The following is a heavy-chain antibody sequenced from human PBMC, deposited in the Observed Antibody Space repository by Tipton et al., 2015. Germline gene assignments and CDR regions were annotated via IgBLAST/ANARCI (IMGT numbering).Heavy chain of an antibody. J-gene: IGHJ4*02. Sequence: TLSLTCTVSGDSFRDYYWAWIRQPAGKGLEWIGHIYSSGSSKYNPSLKSRAIMSIDTSKNQFSLKLTSVTAADTAIYYCGRDRLAVAGIDYWGQGTLVTVSS. CDR2: IYSSGSS. CDR3: GRDRLAVAGIDY. CDR1: GDSFRDYY. V-gene: IGHV4-4*07. D-gene: IGHD6-19*01.